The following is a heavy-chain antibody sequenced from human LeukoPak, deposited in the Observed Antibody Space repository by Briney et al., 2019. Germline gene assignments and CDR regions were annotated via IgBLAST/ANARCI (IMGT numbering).Heavy chain of an antibody. V-gene: IGHV4-59*01. J-gene: IGHJ1*01. D-gene: IGHD3-22*01. CDR3: ARTETDSSGYYKYFQH. CDR1: GGSISSYY. CDR2: IYYSGST. Sequence: PSETLSLTCTVSGGSISSYYWSWIRHPPGKGLEWMGYIYYSGSTNYNPSLKSRVTISVDTSKNQFSLKLSSVTAADTAVYYCARTETDSSGYYKYFQHWGQGTLVTVSS.